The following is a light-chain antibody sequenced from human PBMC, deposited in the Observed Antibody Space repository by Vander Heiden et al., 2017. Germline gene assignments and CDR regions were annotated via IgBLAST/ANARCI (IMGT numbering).Light chain of an antibody. J-gene: IGKJ3*01. CDR1: QSLLYSSYNTNY. Sequence: DIVMTQSPDSLAVSLGERATINCKSSQSLLYSSYNTNYLAWYQQKPGQPPKLLIYWASTRESGVPDRFSGSGSGTDFTLTISSLQAEDVAVYYCQQYYGTHPFTFGPGTKVDIK. CDR2: WAS. V-gene: IGKV4-1*01. CDR3: QQYYGTHPFT.